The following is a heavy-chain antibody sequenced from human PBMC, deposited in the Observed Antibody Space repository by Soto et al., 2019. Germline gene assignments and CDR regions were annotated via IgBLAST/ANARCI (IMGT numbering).Heavy chain of an antibody. Sequence: VASVKVSCKASGYTFTGYYIHWVRQAPGQGLEWMGWINPNSGDTSYAQKFQGRVTMTRDTSVTTAYMELSRLRSDDTAVYYCARGHCSSTSCYGTDYYYTMDVWGQGTTVTVSS. J-gene: IGHJ6*02. V-gene: IGHV1-2*02. D-gene: IGHD2-2*01. CDR2: INPNSGDT. CDR3: ARGHCSSTSCYGTDYYYTMDV. CDR1: GYTFTGYY.